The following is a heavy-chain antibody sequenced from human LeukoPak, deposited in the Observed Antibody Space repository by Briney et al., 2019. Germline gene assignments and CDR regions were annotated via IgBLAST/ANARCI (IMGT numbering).Heavy chain of an antibody. CDR3: ARDRDDWHGDYVGAFDI. CDR1: GFTFSSYS. D-gene: IGHD4-17*01. Sequence: GGSLRLSCAAYGFTFSSYSMNWVRQAPGKGLEWVSSISSSSSYIYYADSVKGRFTISRDYAKNSLYLQMNSLRAEDTAVYYCARDRDDWHGDYVGAFDIWGQGTMVTVSS. V-gene: IGHV3-21*01. CDR2: ISSSSSYI. J-gene: IGHJ3*02.